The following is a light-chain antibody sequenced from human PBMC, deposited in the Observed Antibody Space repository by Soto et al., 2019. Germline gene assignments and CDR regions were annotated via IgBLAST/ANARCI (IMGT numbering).Light chain of an antibody. CDR1: RSLSSN. V-gene: IGKV3-15*01. J-gene: IGKJ4*01. CDR3: QQYNNWPLT. CDR2: GIS. Sequence: EIVMTQSPATLSVSPGERVTLSCRDSRSLSSNLAWYQQKPGQAPRLLIYGISTRATGLPARFSGSGSETEFTLTISTLQSEDFAVYYCQQYNNWPLTFGVGTKVEIK.